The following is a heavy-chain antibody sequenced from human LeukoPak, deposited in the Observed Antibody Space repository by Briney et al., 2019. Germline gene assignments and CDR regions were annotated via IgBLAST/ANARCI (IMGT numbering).Heavy chain of an antibody. Sequence: QPGGSLRLSCSASGFPFSTLGMHWVRQAPGKGLEHVSTIGSDGDGTYYADSVKDRFIISRDNSKNAVYLQMSSLRPEDTAVYYCVRPVFINFWGQGTLVTVSS. V-gene: IGHV3-64D*06. J-gene: IGHJ4*01. CDR2: IGSDGDGT. D-gene: IGHD1-14*01. CDR1: GFPFSTLG. CDR3: VRPVFINF.